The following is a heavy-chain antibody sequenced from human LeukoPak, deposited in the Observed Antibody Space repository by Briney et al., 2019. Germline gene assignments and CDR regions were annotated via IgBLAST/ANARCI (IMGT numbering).Heavy chain of an antibody. Sequence: ASVKVSCKASGYSFTSYDVTWVRQAPGQGLEWMGWMNPNSGNTAYAQKFQGRVTITSDTSITTAYMELSSLRSEDTAVYYCATSLFCSNGVCHTGGYYFDYWGQGTLVTVSS. D-gene: IGHD2-8*01. CDR3: ATSLFCSNGVCHTGGYYFDY. CDR2: MNPNSGNT. CDR1: GYSFTSYD. J-gene: IGHJ4*02. V-gene: IGHV1-8*03.